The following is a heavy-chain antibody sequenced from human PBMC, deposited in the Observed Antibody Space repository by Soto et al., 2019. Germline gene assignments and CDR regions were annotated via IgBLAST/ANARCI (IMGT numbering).Heavy chain of an antibody. J-gene: IGHJ6*02. D-gene: IGHD3-3*01. CDR1: GFTFTTYS. CDR3: ARVGLTSMDV. V-gene: IGHV3-21*01. Sequence: EVQLVESGGGLVKPGGSLRLSCATSGFTFTTYSMNWVRQAPGQGLEWVSSISTTSSYMYYADSVKGRFTISRDSAKNSLYLQMTSLRADDTAVYYCARVGLTSMDVWGQGTTVTVSS. CDR2: ISTTSSYM.